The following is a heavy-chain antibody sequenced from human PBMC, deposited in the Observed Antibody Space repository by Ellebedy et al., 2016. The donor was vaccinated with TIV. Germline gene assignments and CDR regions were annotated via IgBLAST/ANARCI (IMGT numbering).Heavy chain of an antibody. V-gene: IGHV3-11*01. D-gene: IGHD6-13*01. Sequence: GGSLRLSXAASGFTFSDYYMSWIRQAPGKGLEWVSYISSSGSTIYYADSVKGRFTISRDNAKNSLYLQMNSLRAEDTAVYYCARDSQDYLEQQPGDYWGQGTLVTVSS. CDR2: ISSSGSTI. CDR1: GFTFSDYY. J-gene: IGHJ4*02. CDR3: ARDSQDYLEQQPGDY.